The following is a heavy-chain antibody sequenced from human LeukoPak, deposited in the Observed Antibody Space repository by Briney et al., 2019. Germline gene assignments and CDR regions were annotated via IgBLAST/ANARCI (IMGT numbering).Heavy chain of an antibody. Sequence: SETLSLTCTVSDASISSSYFYWSWIRQPPGKGLEWIGNVFHSGSTHYSPSLKSRVTISVDTSRKQFSLRLSAATAADTAVYYCARQRGGSWVNNYWGQGTLVTVSS. CDR3: ARQRGGSWVNNY. CDR2: VFHSGST. V-gene: IGHV4-39*01. CDR1: DASISSSYFY. J-gene: IGHJ4*02. D-gene: IGHD1-26*01.